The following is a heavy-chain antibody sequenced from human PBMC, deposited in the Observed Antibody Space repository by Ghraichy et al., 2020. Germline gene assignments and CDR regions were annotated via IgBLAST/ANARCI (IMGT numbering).Heavy chain of an antibody. J-gene: IGHJ4*02. Sequence: GESLNISCAASGFTFRSYSMNWVRQAPGQGLEWVSSISSSSSYMYYADSVKGRFTISRDNAKNSLYLQMNSLRAEDTAVYYCASMGFSSSWQTGPIDYWGQGTLVTVSS. V-gene: IGHV3-21*01. CDR3: ASMGFSSSWQTGPIDY. D-gene: IGHD6-13*01. CDR1: GFTFRSYS. CDR2: ISSSSSYM.